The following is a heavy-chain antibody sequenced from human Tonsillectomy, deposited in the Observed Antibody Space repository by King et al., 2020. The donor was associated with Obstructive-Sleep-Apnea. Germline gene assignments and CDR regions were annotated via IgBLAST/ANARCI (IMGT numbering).Heavy chain of an antibody. D-gene: IGHD3-10*01. Sequence: VQLVESGGGLVQPGGSLRLSCAASGFTFSSYAMSWVRQAPGKGLEWVSAISASGGNTYYADSVKGRFTISRDNSKNTLYLQMKSLRAEDTAVYYCAKATMFIMVRGVPDYWGQGTLLTVSS. V-gene: IGHV3-23*04. CDR3: AKATMFIMVRGVPDY. CDR2: ISASGGNT. J-gene: IGHJ4*02. CDR1: GFTFSSYA.